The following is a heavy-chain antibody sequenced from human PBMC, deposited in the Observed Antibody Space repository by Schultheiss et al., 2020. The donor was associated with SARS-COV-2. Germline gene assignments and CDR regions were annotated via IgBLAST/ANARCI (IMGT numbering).Heavy chain of an antibody. CDR3: ARGYSSGWYYFSVLDY. J-gene: IGHJ4*02. CDR1: GFTFSSYA. Sequence: GGSLRLSCAASGFTFSSYAMHWVRQAPGKGLEWVAVISYDGSNKYYADSVKGRFTISRDNSKNTLYLQMGSLRAEDMAVYYCARGYSSGWYYFSVLDYWGQGTLVTVSS. D-gene: IGHD6-19*01. CDR2: ISYDGSNK. V-gene: IGHV3-30*14.